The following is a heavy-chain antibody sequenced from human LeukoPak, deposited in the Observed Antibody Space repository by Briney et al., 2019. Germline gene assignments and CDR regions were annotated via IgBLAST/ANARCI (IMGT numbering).Heavy chain of an antibody. Sequence: ASVKVSCKPSGGTLSSHAINWVRQAPGQGLEWMGEYIPVFGTANYPQTFQGRVTISTDSSSGTAYLELSSLRIEDTAVYYCARDFGRYYDSSADDVPDLWGQGTLIIVSP. J-gene: IGHJ3*01. CDR2: YIPVFGTA. V-gene: IGHV1-69*05. D-gene: IGHD3-22*01. CDR1: GGTLSSHA. CDR3: ARDFGRYYDSSADDVPDL.